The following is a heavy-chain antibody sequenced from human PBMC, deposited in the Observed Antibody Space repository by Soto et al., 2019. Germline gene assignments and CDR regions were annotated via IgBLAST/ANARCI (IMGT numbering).Heavy chain of an antibody. J-gene: IGHJ4*02. V-gene: IGHV3-15*01. CDR1: GFTFSNAW. CDR2: IKSKTDGGTT. Sequence: GGSLRLSCAASGFTFSNAWTSWVRQAPGKGLEWVGRIKSKTDGGTTDYAAPVKGRFTISRDDSKNTLYLQMNSLKTEDTAVYYCTTAPAYCGGDCYLYYFDYWGQGTLVTVSS. D-gene: IGHD2-21*02. CDR3: TTAPAYCGGDCYLYYFDY.